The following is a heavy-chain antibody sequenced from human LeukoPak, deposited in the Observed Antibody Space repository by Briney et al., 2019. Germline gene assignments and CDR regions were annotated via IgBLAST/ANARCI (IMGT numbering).Heavy chain of an antibody. CDR1: GFTFSGHW. CDR3: VAWGNSGNS. V-gene: IGHV3-7*01. D-gene: IGHD1-26*01. CDR2: MNGDGSQI. Sequence: GGSLRLSWAASGFTFSGHWMSWVRQAPAKGLEWVAHMNGDGSQIYYMDFVKGRFTISRDNAKNSLYLQMNGLRAEDTAVYYCVAWGNSGNSWGQGTMVIVSS. J-gene: IGHJ3*01.